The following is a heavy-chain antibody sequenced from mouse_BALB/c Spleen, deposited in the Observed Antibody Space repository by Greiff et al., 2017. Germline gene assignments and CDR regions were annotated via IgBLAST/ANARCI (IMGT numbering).Heavy chain of an antibody. Sequence: EVHLVESGGGLVQPGGSRKLSCAASGFTFSSFGMHGVREAPEKGLEWVAYISSGSSTIYYADTVKGRFTISRDNPKNTLFLQMTSLRSEDTAMYYCAREKGFDYWGQGTTLTVSS. J-gene: IGHJ2*01. CDR1: GFTFSSFG. V-gene: IGHV5-17*02. CDR3: AREKGFDY. CDR2: ISSGSSTI.